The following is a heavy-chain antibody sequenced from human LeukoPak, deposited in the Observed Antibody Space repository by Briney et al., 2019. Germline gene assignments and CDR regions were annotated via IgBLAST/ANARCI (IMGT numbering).Heavy chain of an antibody. V-gene: IGHV3-23*01. CDR2: ISGSGGGT. D-gene: IGHD3-10*01. CDR1: GFTFSSYA. J-gene: IGHJ4*02. Sequence: GGSLRLSCAASGFTFSSYAMSWVRQAPGKGLEWVSAISGSGGGTYYADSVKGRFTISRDNSKNTLYLQMNSLRAEDTAVYYCAKAPRAVRGVGPFDYWGQGTLVTVSS. CDR3: AKAPRAVRGVGPFDY.